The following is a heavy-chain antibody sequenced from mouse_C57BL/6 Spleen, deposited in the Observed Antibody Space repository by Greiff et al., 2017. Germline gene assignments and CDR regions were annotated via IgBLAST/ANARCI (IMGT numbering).Heavy chain of an antibody. V-gene: IGHV14-2*01. J-gene: IGHJ4*01. CDR2: IDPEDGET. CDR1: GFNIQDYY. Sequence: VQLKQSGAELVKPGASVKLSCTASGFNIQDYYMHWVKQRTEQGLEWIGRIDPEDGETKYAPKLHGQATITADTSCNTAYLQLSSLTSEDTAVYYGAPLLYYAMDYWGQGTSVTVSS. CDR3: APLLYYAMDY. D-gene: IGHD6-1*01.